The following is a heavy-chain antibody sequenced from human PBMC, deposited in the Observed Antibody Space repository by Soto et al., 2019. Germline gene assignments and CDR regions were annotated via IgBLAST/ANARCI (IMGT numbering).Heavy chain of an antibody. CDR3: ARQGYGSGTNWFDS. CDR1: GGSISSAGYY. J-gene: IGHJ5*01. CDR2: IYYSGNT. V-gene: IGHV4-31*03. D-gene: IGHD3-10*01. Sequence: PSETLSLTCPVSGGSISSAGYYWSLIRQHPGKGLEWIGYIYYSGNTYYNPSLKSRVTISVDTSKNHFSLRLNSVTAADTALYYCARQGYGSGTNWFDSWGQGTLVTVYS.